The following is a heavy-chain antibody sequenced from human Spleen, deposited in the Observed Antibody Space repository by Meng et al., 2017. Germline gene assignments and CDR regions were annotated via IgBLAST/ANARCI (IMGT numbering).Heavy chain of an antibody. J-gene: IGHJ4*02. CDR3: ARGGGDFGVVMNDY. D-gene: IGHD3-3*01. Sequence: QVQLVQSGAEVKKPGASVKVSCKASGYTFTSYAMHWVRQAPGQRLEWMGWINAGNGNTKYSQKFQGRVTITRDTSASTVDMELSSLRSEDTAVYYCARGGGDFGVVMNDYWGQGTLVTVSS. CDR2: INAGNGNT. V-gene: IGHV1-3*01. CDR1: GYTFTSYA.